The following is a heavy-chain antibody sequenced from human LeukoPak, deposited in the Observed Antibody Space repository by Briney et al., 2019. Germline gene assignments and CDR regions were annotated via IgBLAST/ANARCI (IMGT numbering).Heavy chain of an antibody. Sequence: GASVKVSFKASGGTFSSYAISWVRQAPGQGLEWMGGIIPIFGTANYAQKFQGRVTITADESTSTAYMELSSLRSEDTAVYYCACRHYYDSSGYQNFDYWGQGTLVTVSS. J-gene: IGHJ4*02. V-gene: IGHV1-69*01. CDR1: GGTFSSYA. D-gene: IGHD3-22*01. CDR2: IIPIFGTA. CDR3: ACRHYYDSSGYQNFDY.